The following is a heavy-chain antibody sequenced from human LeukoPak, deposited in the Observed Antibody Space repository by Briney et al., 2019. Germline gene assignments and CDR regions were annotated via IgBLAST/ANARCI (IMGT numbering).Heavy chain of an antibody. V-gene: IGHV1-2*02. Sequence: GASVKVSCKASGYTFTDYYMHWMRQAPGQGLEWMGWINSKSGGANSAQKFQGRVTMTRDTSISTAYMELSRLRSDDTAMYYCARDYIAMAGTGFDYWGQGTLVTVSS. J-gene: IGHJ4*02. D-gene: IGHD6-19*01. CDR1: GYTFTDYY. CDR3: ARDYIAMAGTGFDY. CDR2: INSKSGGA.